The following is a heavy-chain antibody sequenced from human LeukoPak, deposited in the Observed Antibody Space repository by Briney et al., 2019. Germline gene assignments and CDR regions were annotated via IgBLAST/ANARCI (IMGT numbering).Heavy chain of an antibody. CDR1: GFTFSGYW. Sequence: GGSLRLSCAASGFTFSGYWMHWARQSPGKGLVWVSCIKGDGSDTRYADSVKGRFTISRDNAKNTLYLQMNSLTVEDTAVYYCARDPRNKGFNPWGQGTLVTVSS. CDR3: ARDPRNKGFNP. CDR2: IKGDGSDT. D-gene: IGHD1/OR15-1a*01. V-gene: IGHV3-74*01. J-gene: IGHJ5*02.